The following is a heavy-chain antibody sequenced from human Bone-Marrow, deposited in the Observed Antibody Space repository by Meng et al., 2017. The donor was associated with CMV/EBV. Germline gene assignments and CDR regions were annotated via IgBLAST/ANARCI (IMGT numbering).Heavy chain of an antibody. CDR3: ARGDYDFWSSYYPHYYYYYGMDV. J-gene: IGHJ6*02. Sequence: GESLKISCAASGFTFSSYGMHWVRQAPGKGLEWVAFIRYDGSNKYYADSVKGRFTISRDNSKNTLYLQMNSLRAEDTAVYYCARGDYDFWSSYYPHYYYYYGMDVWGQGTTVTVSS. V-gene: IGHV3-30*02. CDR2: IRYDGSNK. CDR1: GFTFSSYG. D-gene: IGHD3-3*01.